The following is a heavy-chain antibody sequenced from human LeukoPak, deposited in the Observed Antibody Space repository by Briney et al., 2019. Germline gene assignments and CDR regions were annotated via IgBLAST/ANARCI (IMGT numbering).Heavy chain of an antibody. CDR2: ISGSGGST. D-gene: IGHD4-17*01. CDR3: AKARYDYGDYVYHY. Sequence: GGSLRLSCAASGFTFSSYAMSWVRQAPGKGLEWVSAISGSGGSTYYANSVKGRFTISRDNSKNTLYLQMNSLRAEDTAVYYCAKARYDYGDYVYHYWGQGTLVTVSS. V-gene: IGHV3-23*01. CDR1: GFTFSSYA. J-gene: IGHJ4*02.